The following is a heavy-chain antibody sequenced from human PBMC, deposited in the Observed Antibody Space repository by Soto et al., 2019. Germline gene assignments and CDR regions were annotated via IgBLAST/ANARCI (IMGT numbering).Heavy chain of an antibody. D-gene: IGHD1-20*01. CDR2: ISVSDAFI. J-gene: IGHJ4*02. CDR1: GFNVGTFA. CDR3: TRETVAGITGLDY. Sequence: GGSLKLSCAASGFNVGTFAVNWVRQSPGKGLEWVSGISVSDAFIYYADSVRGRFSISRDASENILYLQMNSLRVDDTALYYCTRETVAGITGLDYWGPGTLVTVSS. V-gene: IGHV3-23*01.